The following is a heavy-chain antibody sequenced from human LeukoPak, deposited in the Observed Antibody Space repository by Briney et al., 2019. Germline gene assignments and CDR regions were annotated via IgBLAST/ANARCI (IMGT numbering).Heavy chain of an antibody. V-gene: IGHV3-7*01. CDR2: INQDGSDK. D-gene: IGHD2-15*01. CDR1: GFTFSSYW. Sequence: GGSLRLSCAASGFTFSSYWMSWVRQAPGKGLEWVAMINQDGSDKYYADSVKGRFTISRDNSKNTLYLQMNSLRAEDTAVYYCARAGRVVVVAAHYYFDYWGQGTLVTVSS. CDR3: ARAGRVVVVAAHYYFDY. J-gene: IGHJ4*02.